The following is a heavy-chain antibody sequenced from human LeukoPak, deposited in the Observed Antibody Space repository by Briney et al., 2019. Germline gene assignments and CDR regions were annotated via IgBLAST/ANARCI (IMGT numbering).Heavy chain of an antibody. CDR3: ARERVTTTSFDY. J-gene: IGHJ4*02. CDR2: INSDGSIT. D-gene: IGHD2/OR15-2a*01. V-gene: IGHV3-74*01. Sequence: GGSLRLSCAASGFTFRSYWMHWVRQGPGKGLVWVSRINSDGSITTYADSVKGRFTISRDNAKNSLYLQMNNLRVEDTAVYYCARERVTTTSFDYWGQGVLVTVSS. CDR1: GFTFRSYW.